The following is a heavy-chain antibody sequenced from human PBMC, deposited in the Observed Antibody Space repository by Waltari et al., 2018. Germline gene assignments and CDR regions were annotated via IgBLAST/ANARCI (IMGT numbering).Heavy chain of an antibody. Sequence: EVHLVESGGGLIQPGGSLRLSCAASGFTVSNLYMSWVRQAPGKGLEWVSVIYAGGSTFYADSVKGRFTISRDNSKNTLYLQMNSLRAEDTAVYYCATISSGWYDFDYWGQGTQVTVSS. V-gene: IGHV3-53*01. CDR2: IYAGGST. CDR1: GFTVSNLY. D-gene: IGHD6-19*01. J-gene: IGHJ4*02. CDR3: ATISSGWYDFDY.